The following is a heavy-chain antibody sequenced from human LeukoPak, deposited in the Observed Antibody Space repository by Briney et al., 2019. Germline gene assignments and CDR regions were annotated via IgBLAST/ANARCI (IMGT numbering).Heavy chain of an antibody. CDR3: ARGQENYGYTFDY. Sequence: PGGSLRLSCAASGFTFSSHSMNWVRQAPGKGLEWVSSISSSSSYIYYADSVKGRFTISRDNAKNSLFLQMNSPRAEDTAVYYCARGQENYGYTFDYWGQGTLVTVSS. CDR2: ISSSSSYI. J-gene: IGHJ4*02. CDR1: GFTFSSHS. V-gene: IGHV3-21*01. D-gene: IGHD1-7*01.